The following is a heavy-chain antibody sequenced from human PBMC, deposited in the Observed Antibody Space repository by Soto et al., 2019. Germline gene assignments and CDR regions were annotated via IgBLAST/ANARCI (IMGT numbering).Heavy chain of an antibody. CDR3: ARDQAMVRGVIPYYYGMDV. D-gene: IGHD3-10*01. CDR2: IWYDGSNK. Sequence: WGSLRLSCAASGFTFSSYGMHWVRQAPGKGLEWVAVIWYDGSNKYYADSVKGRFTISRDNSKNTLYLQMNSLRAEDTAVYYCARDQAMVRGVIPYYYGMDVWGQGTTVTVSS. J-gene: IGHJ6*02. CDR1: GFTFSSYG. V-gene: IGHV3-33*01.